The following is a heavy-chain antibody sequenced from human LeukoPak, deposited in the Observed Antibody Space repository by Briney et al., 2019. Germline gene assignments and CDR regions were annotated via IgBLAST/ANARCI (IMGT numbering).Heavy chain of an antibody. V-gene: IGHV1-2*02. D-gene: IGHD2-2*01. CDR1: GYTFTGYY. CDR3: ARDPDAGGPHDY. Sequence: ASVKVSCKASGYTFTGYYMHWVRQAPGQGLGWMGWINPNSGGTNYAQKFQGRVTMTRDTSISTAYMELSRLRSDDTAVYYCARDPDAGGPHDYWGQGTLVTVSS. CDR2: INPNSGGT. J-gene: IGHJ4*02.